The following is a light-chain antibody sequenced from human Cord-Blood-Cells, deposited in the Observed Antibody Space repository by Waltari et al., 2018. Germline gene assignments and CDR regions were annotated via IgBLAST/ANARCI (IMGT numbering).Light chain of an antibody. CDR1: QGIRND. CDR2: AAS. Sequence: AIQITQSTSSLSASVGDRVTITCRASQGIRNDLGWYQQKPGKAPKLLIYAASSLQSGVPSRFSGSGSGTDFTLTISSLQPEDFATYYCLQDYNYPYTFGQGTKLEIK. V-gene: IGKV1-6*01. J-gene: IGKJ2*01. CDR3: LQDYNYPYT.